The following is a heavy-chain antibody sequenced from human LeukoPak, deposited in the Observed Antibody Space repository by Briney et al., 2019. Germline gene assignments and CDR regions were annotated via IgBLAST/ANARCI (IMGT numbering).Heavy chain of an antibody. Sequence: GGSLRLSCSASGFTFSDYDMNWIRLAPGKGLEWISAISGRSSHTYYGDSVKGRFSISRDNAKNLLYLQMNGLGAEDTAVYYCGRAFPPLRTSSAGDLWGQGTLVTVSS. CDR2: ISGRSSHT. CDR3: GRAFPPLRTSSAGDL. D-gene: IGHD3-16*01. V-gene: IGHV3-21*06. CDR1: GFTFSDYD. J-gene: IGHJ4*02.